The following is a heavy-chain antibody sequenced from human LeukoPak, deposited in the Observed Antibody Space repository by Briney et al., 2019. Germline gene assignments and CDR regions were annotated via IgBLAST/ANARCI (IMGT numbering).Heavy chain of an antibody. CDR2: IYYTGST. V-gene: IGHV4-59*01. Sequence: SETLSLTCTVSGGSISSYYWSWIRQPPGKGLEWIGYIYYTGSTNYNPSLKSRVTIPVDTSKNQLSLKLSSVTAADSAVYYCARARTGFDLWGQGALVTVSS. J-gene: IGHJ5*02. CDR1: GGSISSYY. D-gene: IGHD1-1*01. CDR3: ARARTGFDL.